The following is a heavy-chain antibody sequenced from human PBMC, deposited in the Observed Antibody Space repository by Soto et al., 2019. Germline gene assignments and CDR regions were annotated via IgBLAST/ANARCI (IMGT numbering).Heavy chain of an antibody. V-gene: IGHV4-34*01. J-gene: IGHJ5*02. D-gene: IGHD2-2*02. Sequence: SETLSLTCAVYGGSFSGYYWSWIRQPPGKGLEWIGEINHSGSTNYNPSLKSRVTISVDTSKNQFSLKLSSVTAADTAVYYCARTGDIVVVPAAIPQEPPSSPLNWFDPWGQGTLVTVSS. CDR1: GGSFSGYY. CDR3: ARTGDIVVVPAAIPQEPPSSPLNWFDP. CDR2: INHSGST.